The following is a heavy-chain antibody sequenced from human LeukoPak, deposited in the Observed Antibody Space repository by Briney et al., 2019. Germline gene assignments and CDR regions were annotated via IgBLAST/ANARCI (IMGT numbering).Heavy chain of an antibody. D-gene: IGHD3-10*01. CDR1: GGSFSISY. Sequence: SETLSLTCGVSGGSFSISYWSWIRQPPGKGLEWIGQIYHSGGANYNPSLRSRVTISIDTSKNQLSLRLSSVTAADTAVYYCARHGSYCFDSWGQGTLVTVSS. CDR2: IYHSGGA. CDR3: ARHGSYCFDS. V-gene: IGHV4-34*01. J-gene: IGHJ4*02.